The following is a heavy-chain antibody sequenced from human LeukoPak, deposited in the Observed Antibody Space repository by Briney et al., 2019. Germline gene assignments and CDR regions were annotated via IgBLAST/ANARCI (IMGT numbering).Heavy chain of an antibody. D-gene: IGHD1-26*01. CDR1: GFTFSSYG. CDR2: IWHDGSNK. V-gene: IGHV3-33*06. J-gene: IGHJ4*02. CDR3: AKGSRETDFDY. Sequence: SGGSLRPSCAASGFTFSSYGMHWVRQAPGKGLEWVAVIWHDGSNKYYVDSLKGRFTISRDNSKNTLYLQMNSLRVEDTAVYYCAKGSRETDFDYWGQGTLVTVSS.